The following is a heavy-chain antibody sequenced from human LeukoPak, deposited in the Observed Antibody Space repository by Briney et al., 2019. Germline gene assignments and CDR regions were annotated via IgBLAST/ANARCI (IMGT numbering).Heavy chain of an antibody. V-gene: IGHV4-31*03. CDR3: ARARYYYDSSGSLSWFDP. D-gene: IGHD3-22*01. CDR2: IYYSGST. J-gene: IGHJ5*02. Sequence: PSETLSLTCTVSGGSISSGGYYWSWIRQHPGKGLEWIGYIYYSGSTYYNPSLKSRVTISVDTSKNQFSLKLSSVTAADTAVYYCARARYYYDSSGSLSWFDPWGQGTLVTVSS. CDR1: GGSISSGGYY.